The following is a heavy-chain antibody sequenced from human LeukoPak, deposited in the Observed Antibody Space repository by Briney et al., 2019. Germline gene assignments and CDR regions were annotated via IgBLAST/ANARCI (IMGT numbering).Heavy chain of an antibody. J-gene: IGHJ3*02. D-gene: IGHD6-13*01. CDR1: GYSISSGYY. CDR2: IYHSGST. CDR3: ARHGTKGAFDI. Sequence: SETLSLTCAVSGYSISSGYYWGWIRQPPGKGLEWIGSIYHSGSTYYNPSLKSRVTISVDTYKNQFSLKLSSVTAADTAVYYCARHGTKGAFDIWGQGTMVTVSS. V-gene: IGHV4-38-2*01.